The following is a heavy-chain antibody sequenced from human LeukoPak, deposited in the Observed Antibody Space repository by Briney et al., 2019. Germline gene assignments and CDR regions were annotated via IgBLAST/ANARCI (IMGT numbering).Heavy chain of an antibody. CDR1: GVSISSYY. V-gene: IGHV4-59*04. Sequence: PSETLSLTCTVSGVSISSYYWSWIRQPPGKGLEWIGNIHHSGSTYYNPSLKSRVTISVDTSKNQLSLKLSSVTAADTAVYYCARVAAGIGFFQHWGQGTLVTVSS. D-gene: IGHD6-13*01. J-gene: IGHJ1*01. CDR2: IHHSGST. CDR3: ARVAAGIGFFQH.